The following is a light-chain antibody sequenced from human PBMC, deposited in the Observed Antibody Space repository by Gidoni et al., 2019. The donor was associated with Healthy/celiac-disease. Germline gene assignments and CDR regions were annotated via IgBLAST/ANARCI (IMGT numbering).Light chain of an antibody. V-gene: IGLV2-11*01. Sequence: QSAFTHPRSVPGSPGPSVTISCTGTSSDVGGYNYVSWYQQHPGKAPKLMIYDVSKRPSGVPDRFSGSKSGNTASLTISGLQAEDEADYYCCSYAGSYTLVVFGGGTKLTVL. CDR1: SSDVGGYNY. J-gene: IGLJ2*01. CDR3: CSYAGSYTLVV. CDR2: DVS.